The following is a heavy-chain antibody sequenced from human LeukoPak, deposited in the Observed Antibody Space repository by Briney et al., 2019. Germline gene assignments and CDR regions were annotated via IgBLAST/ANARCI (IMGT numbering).Heavy chain of an antibody. CDR2: ISYDGSNK. CDR3: AKEARHYYDSSGYKGSYFDY. Sequence: PGRSLRLSCAASGFTFSSYGMHWVRQAPGKGLEWVAVISYDGSNKYYADSVKGRFTISRDNSKNTLYLQMNSLRAEDTAVYYCAKEARHYYDSSGYKGSYFDYWGQGTLVTVSS. J-gene: IGHJ4*02. CDR1: GFTFSSYG. D-gene: IGHD3-22*01. V-gene: IGHV3-30*18.